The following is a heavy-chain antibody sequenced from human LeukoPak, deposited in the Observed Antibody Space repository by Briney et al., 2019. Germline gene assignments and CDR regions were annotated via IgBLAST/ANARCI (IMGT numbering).Heavy chain of an antibody. Sequence: GGSLGLSCAASGFTFDDYGMSWVRQAPGKGLEWVSGINWNGGSTGYADSVKGRFTVSRDNAKNSLYLQMNSLRAEDTALYYCARDGRYCSSTSCPPGGDYFDYWGQGTLVTVYS. CDR3: ARDGRYCSSTSCPPGGDYFDY. CDR1: GFTFDDYG. D-gene: IGHD2-2*01. J-gene: IGHJ4*02. CDR2: INWNGGST. V-gene: IGHV3-20*04.